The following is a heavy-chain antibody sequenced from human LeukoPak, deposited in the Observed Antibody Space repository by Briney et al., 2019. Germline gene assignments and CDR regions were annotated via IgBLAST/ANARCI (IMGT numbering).Heavy chain of an antibody. V-gene: IGHV3-21*04. J-gene: IGHJ4*02. CDR2: ITSSSSYI. CDR1: GFTFSNYN. Sequence: GGSLRLSCAASGFTFSNYNMNWVRQAPGKGLEWVSSITSSSSYIYYPDSLKGRFTISRDNAKNSLYLQMNSLRAEDTALYYCAKGMDPMYSSGWAVFDYWGQGTLVTVSS. CDR3: AKGMDPMYSSGWAVFDY. D-gene: IGHD6-19*01.